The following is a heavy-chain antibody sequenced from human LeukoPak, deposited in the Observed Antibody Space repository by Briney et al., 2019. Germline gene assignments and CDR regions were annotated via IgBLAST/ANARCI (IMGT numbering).Heavy chain of an antibody. D-gene: IGHD3-22*01. CDR1: GFTSSSYW. CDR3: AREGSRSIGPPDY. Sequence: GGSLRLSCAASGFTSSSYWMTWVRQAPGKGLEWVASIKQYGSENYYVDSVKGRFIISRDNAKNSLYLQMNSLRVEDTALYYCAREGSRSIGPPDYWGQGTLVTVSS. CDR2: IKQYGSEN. V-gene: IGHV3-7*01. J-gene: IGHJ4*02.